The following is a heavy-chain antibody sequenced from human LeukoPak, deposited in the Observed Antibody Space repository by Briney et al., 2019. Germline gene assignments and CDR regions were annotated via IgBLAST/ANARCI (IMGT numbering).Heavy chain of an antibody. CDR3: ASLGGVGSFYGG. J-gene: IGHJ4*02. Sequence: ASVKLTCKASGDTFTTYDINWVRQPTAQERQGMRWINPNSGYTAYAHNSQHRVTMTRNPSISTAYMELSGLRCEAPGVYYCASLGGVGSFYGGWGQGTLVTVS. D-gene: IGHD3-10*01. CDR2: INPNSGYT. V-gene: IGHV1-8*01. CDR1: GDTFTTYD.